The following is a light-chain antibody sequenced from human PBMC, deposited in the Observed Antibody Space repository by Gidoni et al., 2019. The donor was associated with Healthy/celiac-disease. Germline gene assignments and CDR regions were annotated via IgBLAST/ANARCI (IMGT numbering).Light chain of an antibody. V-gene: IGKV3-11*01. CDR2: AAS. CDR1: QSVSSY. Sequence: SVCTQSPATLSLSPGERATLACRASQSVSSYLAWYQQKPGQAPRLLIYAASKRDTGIPARFSGSGSGTDFTLTISSLEPEDFAVYYCQQRSNWPRYTFGQGTKLEIK. CDR3: QQRSNWPRYT. J-gene: IGKJ2*01.